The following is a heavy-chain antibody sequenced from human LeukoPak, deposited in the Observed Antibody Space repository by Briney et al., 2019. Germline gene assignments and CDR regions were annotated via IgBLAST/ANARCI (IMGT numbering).Heavy chain of an antibody. Sequence: SETLTLTCTVSGGSISSYYWSWIRQPPGKGLEWIGYIYYSGSTNYNPSLKSRVTISVDTSKNQFSLKLSSVTAADTAVYYCARTSAVRFLEWLSERNYAFDIWGQGTMVTVSS. D-gene: IGHD3-3*01. CDR2: IYYSGST. CDR1: GGSISSYY. V-gene: IGHV4-59*08. CDR3: ARTSAVRFLEWLSERNYAFDI. J-gene: IGHJ3*02.